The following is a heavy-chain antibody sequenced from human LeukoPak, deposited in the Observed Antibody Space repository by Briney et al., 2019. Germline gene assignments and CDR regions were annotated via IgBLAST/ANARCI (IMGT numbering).Heavy chain of an antibody. CDR2: IDYSGGSS. D-gene: IGHD4-11*01. Sequence: GGSLRLSCTVSGFTLSSYEMSWIRQAPGKGLEWVSSIDYSGGSSYYADSVKGRFTISRDDSKNTLYLQLNSLRAEDTAVYYCARGYSNYGYTFDIWGQGTMVTVSS. CDR3: ARGYSNYGYTFDI. J-gene: IGHJ3*02. V-gene: IGHV3-23*01. CDR1: GFTLSSYE.